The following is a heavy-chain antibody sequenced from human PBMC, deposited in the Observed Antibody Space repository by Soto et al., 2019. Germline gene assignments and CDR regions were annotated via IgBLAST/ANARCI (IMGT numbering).Heavy chain of an antibody. D-gene: IGHD5-12*01. V-gene: IGHV4-31*03. CDR2: IYYSGST. J-gene: IGHJ4*02. CDR1: GGSISSGGYY. Sequence: QVQLQESGPGLVKPSQTLSLTCTVSGGSISSGGYYWSWIRQHPGKGLEWIGYIYYSGSTYYNPSLKSRVTLSVNPSKNQVSLKRSSVTAAGTAGDYWAGGGGDSGYDIDYWGQGTLVTVSS. CDR3: AGGGGDSGYDIDY.